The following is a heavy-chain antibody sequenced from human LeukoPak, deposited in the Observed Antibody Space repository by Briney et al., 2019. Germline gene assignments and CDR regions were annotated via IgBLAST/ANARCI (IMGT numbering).Heavy chain of an antibody. CDR3: ARYYTSGSYIYFDY. D-gene: IGHD3-10*01. Sequence: SETLSLTCTVSGGSISSYYWSWIRQPPGKGLEWIGSISYSGSTYYNPSLKSRLTISVDTSKNQFSLKLSSVTAADTAVYYCARYYTSGSYIYFDYWGQGTLVTVSS. CDR2: ISYSGST. J-gene: IGHJ4*02. V-gene: IGHV4-59*12. CDR1: GGSISSYY.